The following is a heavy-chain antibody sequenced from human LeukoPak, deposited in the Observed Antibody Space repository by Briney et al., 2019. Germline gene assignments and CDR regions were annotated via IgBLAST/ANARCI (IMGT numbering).Heavy chain of an antibody. V-gene: IGHV3-23*01. J-gene: IGHJ4*02. CDR1: GFTFSSSG. CDR2: ISGSGDNT. D-gene: IGHD3-10*01. Sequence: SGGSLRLSCAASGFTFSSSGMSWVRQAPGKGLEWVSTISGSGDNTYYADSVKGRFTISRDNSKNTLYLQMNSLRAEDTAVYYCARVTYGSGTYGAFDYWGQGTLVTVSS. CDR3: ARVTYGSGTYGAFDY.